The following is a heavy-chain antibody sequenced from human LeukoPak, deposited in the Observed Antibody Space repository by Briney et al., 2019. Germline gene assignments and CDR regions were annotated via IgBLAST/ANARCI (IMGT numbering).Heavy chain of an antibody. D-gene: IGHD2-15*01. J-gene: IGHJ6*03. Sequence: GGSLRLSCAASGFTFSSYGISWVRQAPGKGLEWVSAISASGGTTYYADSVKGHFTISRDNSKNTLYLQMNSLSAEDTAVYYCAKNGDRGAYCSGGSCYPYYYYYMDVWGKGTTVTISS. CDR1: GFTFSSYG. CDR2: ISASGGTT. V-gene: IGHV3-23*01. CDR3: AKNGDRGAYCSGGSCYPYYYYYMDV.